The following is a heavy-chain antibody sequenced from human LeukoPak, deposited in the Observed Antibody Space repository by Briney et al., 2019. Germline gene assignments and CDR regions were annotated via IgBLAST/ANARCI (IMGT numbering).Heavy chain of an antibody. CDR1: GLTFSSYW. CDR3: ASTIYSSGWYPKGNYYYYGMDV. V-gene: IGHV3-74*01. J-gene: IGHJ6*02. CDR2: INSDGSST. Sequence: GGFLRLSCAASGLTFSSYWMHWVRQAPGKGLVWVSRINSDGSSTSYADSVKGRFTISRDNAKNTLYLQMNSLRAEDTAVYYCASTIYSSGWYPKGNYYYYGMDVWGQGTTVTVSS. D-gene: IGHD6-19*01.